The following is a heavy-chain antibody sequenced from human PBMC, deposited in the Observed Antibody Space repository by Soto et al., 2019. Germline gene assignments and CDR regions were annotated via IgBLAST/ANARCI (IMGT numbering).Heavy chain of an antibody. J-gene: IGHJ4*02. CDR3: ANDGAWELEEYYFDY. CDR2: ISYDGSNK. Sequence: QVQLVESGGGVVQPGRSLRLSCAASGFTFSSYGMHWVRQAPGKGLEWVAVISYDGSNKYYADSVKGRFTISRDNSKNTLYLQMNSLRAEDTAVYYCANDGAWELEEYYFDYWGQGTLVTVSS. V-gene: IGHV3-30*18. CDR1: GFTFSSYG. D-gene: IGHD1-26*01.